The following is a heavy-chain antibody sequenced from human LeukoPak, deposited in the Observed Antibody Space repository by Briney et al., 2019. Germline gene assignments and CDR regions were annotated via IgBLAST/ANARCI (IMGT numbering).Heavy chain of an antibody. CDR2: INHSGST. V-gene: IGHV4-34*01. CDR3: ARTIVATIKASRRGAYYFDY. D-gene: IGHD5-12*01. CDR1: GGSFSGYY. Sequence: SETLSLTCAVYGGSFSGYYWSWIRQPPGKGLEWIGEINHSGSTNYNPSLKSRVTISVDTSKNQFSLKLSSVTAADTAVYYCARTIVATIKASRRGAYYFDYWGQGTLVTVSS. J-gene: IGHJ4*02.